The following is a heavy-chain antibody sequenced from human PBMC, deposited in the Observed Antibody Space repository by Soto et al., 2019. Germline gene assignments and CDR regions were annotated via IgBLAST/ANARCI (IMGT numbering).Heavy chain of an antibody. D-gene: IGHD3-3*01. Sequence: GASVKVSCKASGYTFTSYYMHWVRQAPGQGLEWMGIINPSGGSTSYAQKFQGRVTMTRDTSTSTVYMELSSLRSEDTAVYYCARDRYDFWSGYSTLYYGMDVWGQGTTVTVSS. CDR1: GYTFTSYY. J-gene: IGHJ6*02. V-gene: IGHV1-46*01. CDR2: INPSGGST. CDR3: ARDRYDFWSGYSTLYYGMDV.